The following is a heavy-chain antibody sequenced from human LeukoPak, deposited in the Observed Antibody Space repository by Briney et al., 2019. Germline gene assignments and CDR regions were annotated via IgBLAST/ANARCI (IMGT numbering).Heavy chain of an antibody. CDR1: GYTFTGYY. D-gene: IGHD2-15*01. Sequence: ASVKVSCKASGYTFTGYYMHWVRQAPGQGLEWMGWINPNSGGTNYAQKFQGRVTMTRDTSISTAYMELSRLRSDDTAVYYCASPLGYCSGGSCYPDYWGQGTLVTVSS. CDR3: ASPLGYCSGGSCYPDY. J-gene: IGHJ4*02. V-gene: IGHV1-2*02. CDR2: INPNSGGT.